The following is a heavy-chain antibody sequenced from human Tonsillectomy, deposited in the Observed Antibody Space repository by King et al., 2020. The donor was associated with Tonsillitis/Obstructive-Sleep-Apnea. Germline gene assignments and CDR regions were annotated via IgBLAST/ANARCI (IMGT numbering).Heavy chain of an antibody. CDR1: GYTFTRYY. Sequence: VQLVESGAEVKKPGASVKVSCKASGYTFTRYYIHWVRQARGQGLEWMGIINPTTGVTTYAQKFQGRVTMTRDTSTSTVYIDLSRLRSEDTAVYYCVRDDVVARYIDSWGQGTLVTVSS. CDR2: INPTTGVT. V-gene: IGHV1-46*01. D-gene: IGHD5-12*01. CDR3: VRDDVVARYIDS. J-gene: IGHJ4*02.